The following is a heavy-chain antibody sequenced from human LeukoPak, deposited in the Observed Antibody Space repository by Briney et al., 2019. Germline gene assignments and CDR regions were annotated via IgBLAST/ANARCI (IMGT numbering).Heavy chain of an antibody. CDR1: GFTFSSYA. CDR2: ISGSGGST. CDR3: ARASYYGGVWFDP. J-gene: IGHJ5*02. D-gene: IGHD1-26*01. Sequence: PGGSLRLSCAASGFTFSSYAMSWVRQAPGKGLEWVSAISGSGGSTYYADSVKGRFTISGDNSKNTLYLQMNSLRAEDTAVYYCARASYYGGVWFDPWGQGTLVTVSS. V-gene: IGHV3-23*01.